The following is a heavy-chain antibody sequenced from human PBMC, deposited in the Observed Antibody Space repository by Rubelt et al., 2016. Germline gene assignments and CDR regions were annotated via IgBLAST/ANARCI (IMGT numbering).Heavy chain of an antibody. Sequence: ECGGGLVQPGGSLRLSCAASGFTLNTYWMHWVRQVPGKGLMWVSRINSDGSSTNYADSVQGRFTISRDNAKNTLYLQMNSLRAEDTAVYFCARRYPYYYYAMDVWGQGTTVTVSS. D-gene: IGHD2-15*01. CDR1: GFTLNTYW. CDR3: ARRYPYYYYAMDV. J-gene: IGHJ6*02. CDR2: INSDGSST. V-gene: IGHV3-74*02.